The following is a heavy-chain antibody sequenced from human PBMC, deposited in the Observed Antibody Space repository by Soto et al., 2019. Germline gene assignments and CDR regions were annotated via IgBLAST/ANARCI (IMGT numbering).Heavy chain of an antibody. CDR2: ISYDGSNK. Sequence: QVQLVESGGGVVQPGRSLRLSCAASGFTFSSYGMHWVRQAPGKGLEWVAVISYDGSNKYYADSVKGRFTISRDNSKNTLYLQMNSLRAEDTAVYYCAKDPANRQQWLDDAFDIWGQGTMVTVSS. CDR3: AKDPANRQQWLDDAFDI. D-gene: IGHD6-19*01. J-gene: IGHJ3*02. V-gene: IGHV3-30*18. CDR1: GFTFSSYG.